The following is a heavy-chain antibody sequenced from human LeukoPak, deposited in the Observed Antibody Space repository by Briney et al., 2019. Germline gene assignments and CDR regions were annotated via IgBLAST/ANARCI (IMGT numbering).Heavy chain of an antibody. V-gene: IGHV4-34*01. D-gene: IGHD7-27*01. CDR1: GASFSYDY. J-gene: IGHJ5*01. Sequence: PSETLSLTCAVYGASFSYDYWSRIRQAPGKGLEWIGEINHSGSITYNPSLKSRVTISAEKSKSQFSLRLTSVTAADTAVYYCAKGFWAPRFDSWGQGTLVTVSS. CDR2: INHSGSI. CDR3: AKGFWAPRFDS.